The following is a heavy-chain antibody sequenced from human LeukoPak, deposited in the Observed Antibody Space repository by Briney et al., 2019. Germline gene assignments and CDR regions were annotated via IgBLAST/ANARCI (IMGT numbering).Heavy chain of an antibody. Sequence: GGSLRLSCAASGFTFSSYGMHWVRQAPGKGLEWVAFISYDGSNKYFAASVKGRFTISRDNSKNTLYLQMNSLRAEDTAVYYCAKGPYCSSTSCHSGVLDIWGQGTMVTVSS. D-gene: IGHD2-2*01. CDR2: ISYDGSNK. V-gene: IGHV3-30*18. CDR3: AKGPYCSSTSCHSGVLDI. J-gene: IGHJ3*02. CDR1: GFTFSSYG.